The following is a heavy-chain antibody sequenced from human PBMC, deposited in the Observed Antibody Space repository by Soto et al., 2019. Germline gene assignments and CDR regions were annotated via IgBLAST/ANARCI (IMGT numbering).Heavy chain of an antibody. CDR3: ARHLGSGYSYGPFDY. CDR2: IKQDGSEK. J-gene: IGHJ4*02. V-gene: IGHV3-7*01. Sequence: GGSLRLSCAASGFTFSSYWMSWVRQAPGKGLEWVANIKQDGSEKYYVDSVKGRFTISRDNAKNSLYLQMNSLRAEDTAVYYCARHLGSGYSYGPFDYWGQGTLVTVSS. D-gene: IGHD5-18*01. CDR1: GFTFSSYW.